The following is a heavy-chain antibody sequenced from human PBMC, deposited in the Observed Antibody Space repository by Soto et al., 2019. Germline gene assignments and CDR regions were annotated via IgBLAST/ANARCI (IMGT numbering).Heavy chain of an antibody. CDR3: ATHQSSGRALNWGMDV. Sequence: PGGSLRLSCAASGFTFSSYWMSWVRQAPGKGLEWVANIKQDGSEKYYVDSVKGRFTISRDNAKNSLYLQMNSLRAEDTAVYYCATHQSSGRALNWGMDVWGQGTTVTVSS. D-gene: IGHD1-1*01. CDR2: IKQDGSEK. CDR1: GFTFSSYW. V-gene: IGHV3-7*01. J-gene: IGHJ6*02.